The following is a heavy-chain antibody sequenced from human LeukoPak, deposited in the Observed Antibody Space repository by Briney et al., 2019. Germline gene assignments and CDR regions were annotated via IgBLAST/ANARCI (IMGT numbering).Heavy chain of an antibody. J-gene: IGHJ4*02. CDR1: GDIFTGSF. CDR2: INSHTGGT. Sequence: ASVKVSCKASGDIFTGSFIHWVRQAPWQGLEWMGWINSHTGGTKLAQKFQGRVTMTRDTSISTAYMELSSLRSDDTAVYYCARADPVAYWGQGSHVTVSS. V-gene: IGHV1-2*02. CDR3: ARADPVAY.